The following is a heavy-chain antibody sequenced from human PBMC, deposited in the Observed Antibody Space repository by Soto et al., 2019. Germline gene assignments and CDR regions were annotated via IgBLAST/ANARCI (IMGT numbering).Heavy chain of an antibody. CDR1: GYTFTGYY. Sequence: ASVKVSCKASGYTFTGYYMHWVRQAPGQGLEWMGWINPNSGGTNYAQKFQGRVTMTRDTSISTAYMELRSLRSDDTAVYYCARDVGYSSGWSNEGYYYGMDVWGQGTTVTVSS. CDR2: INPNSGGT. CDR3: ARDVGYSSGWSNEGYYYGMDV. D-gene: IGHD6-19*01. V-gene: IGHV1-2*02. J-gene: IGHJ6*02.